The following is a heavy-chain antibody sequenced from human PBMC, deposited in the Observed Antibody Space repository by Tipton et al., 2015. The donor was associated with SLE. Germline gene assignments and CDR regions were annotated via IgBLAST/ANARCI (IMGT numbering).Heavy chain of an antibody. CDR1: GFTFSSYS. CDR2: ISSSSSYI. D-gene: IGHD6-19*01. Sequence: SGFTFSSYSMNWVRQAPGKGLEWVSSISSSSSYIYYADSVKGRFAISRDNAKNSLYLQMNSLRAEDTAVYYCARDRGYSSGWYVFDYWGQGTLVTVSS. J-gene: IGHJ4*02. V-gene: IGHV3-21*01. CDR3: ARDRGYSSGWYVFDY.